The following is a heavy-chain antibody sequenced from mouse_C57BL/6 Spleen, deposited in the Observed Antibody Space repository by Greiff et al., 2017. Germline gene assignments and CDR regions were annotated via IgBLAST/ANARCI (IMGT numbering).Heavy chain of an antibody. J-gene: IGHJ1*03. CDR2: INPSNGGT. V-gene: IGHV1-53*01. CDR3: ARYWDVNWYFDD. D-gene: IGHD4-1*01. Sequence: QVQLQQSGTELVKPGASVKLSCTASGYTFTSYWMHWVKQRPGQGLEWIGNINPSNGGTNYTEKFKGKATLTVDKSSSTAYMQLSSLTSEDSAVYYCARYWDVNWYFDDWGKGTTVTVSS. CDR1: GYTFTSYW.